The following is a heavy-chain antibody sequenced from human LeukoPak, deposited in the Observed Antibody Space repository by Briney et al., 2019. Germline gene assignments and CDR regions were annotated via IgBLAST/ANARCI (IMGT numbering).Heavy chain of an antibody. CDR2: ISWNSGSI. CDR1: GFTFDDYA. CDR3: AKGDGYNLVDY. Sequence: GGSLRLSRAASGFTFDDYAMHWLRQAPGKGLEWVTGISWNSGSIGYADSVKGRFTISRDNAKNSLYLQMNSLRAEDMALYYSAKGDGYNLVDYSGPGTLVTVSS. V-gene: IGHV3-9*03. J-gene: IGHJ4*02. D-gene: IGHD5-24*01.